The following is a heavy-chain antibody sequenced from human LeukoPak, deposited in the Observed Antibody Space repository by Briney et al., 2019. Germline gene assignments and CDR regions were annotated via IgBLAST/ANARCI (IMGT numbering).Heavy chain of an antibody. D-gene: IGHD3-22*01. CDR3: ARARYYYDSSGYLYFDY. V-gene: IGHV4-59*01. CDR2: IFYSGST. Sequence: SETLPLTCTVSGGSISGYYWSWIRQPPGKGLECVGYIFYSGSTNYNPSLKSRVIISVDTSKNQFSLKLSSVTAADTAVYYCARARYYYDSSGYLYFDYWGQGTLVTVSS. J-gene: IGHJ4*02. CDR1: GGSISGYY.